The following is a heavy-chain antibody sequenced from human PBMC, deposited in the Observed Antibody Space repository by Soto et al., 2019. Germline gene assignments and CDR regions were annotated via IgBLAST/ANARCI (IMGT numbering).Heavy chain of an antibody. CDR3: AKAKVGGYYYLFDY. Sequence: GGSLSLSCAASGFTFISYAMSWVRQAPGKGLEWVSAISGSGGSTYYADSVKGRFTISRDNSKNTLYLQMNSLRAEDTAVYYCAKAKVGGYYYLFDYWGQGTLVTVSS. V-gene: IGHV3-23*01. CDR2: ISGSGGST. J-gene: IGHJ4*02. D-gene: IGHD3-22*01. CDR1: GFTFISYA.